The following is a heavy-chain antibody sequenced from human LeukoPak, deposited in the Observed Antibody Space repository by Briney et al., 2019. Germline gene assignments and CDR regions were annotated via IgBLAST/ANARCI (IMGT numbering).Heavy chain of an antibody. CDR2: ISYTGNTK. Sequence: GGSLRLSCAASGFTFSSYGMHWVRQAPGKGLEWVAVISYTGNTKYYVDSVKGRFTISRDNSKNTLYLQMNSLRAEDTAVYYCVKESDEYSSSSSDYWGQGTLVTVSS. CDR1: GFTFSSYG. V-gene: IGHV3-30*18. D-gene: IGHD6-6*01. J-gene: IGHJ4*02. CDR3: VKESDEYSSSSSDY.